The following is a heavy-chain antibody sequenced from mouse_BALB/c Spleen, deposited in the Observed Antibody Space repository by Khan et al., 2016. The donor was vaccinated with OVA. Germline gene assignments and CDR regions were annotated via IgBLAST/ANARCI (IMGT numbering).Heavy chain of an antibody. V-gene: IGHV2-9*02. CDR1: GLSLTSYC. CDR3: ARLEDI. CDR2: IWAAGST. J-gene: IGHJ2*01. Sequence: QVQLKESGPGLVAPSQSLSISCTVSGLSLTSYCIHWVRQPPGKGLEWLGVIWAAGSTNYNSAIMSRLSISKDNSKSQVFLKMNSLQTDDTAMYYCARLEDIWGQGTTLTVSS. D-gene: IGHD1-3*01.